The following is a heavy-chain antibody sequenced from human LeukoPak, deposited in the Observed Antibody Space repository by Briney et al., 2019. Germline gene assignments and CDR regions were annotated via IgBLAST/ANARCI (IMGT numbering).Heavy chain of an antibody. J-gene: IGHJ4*02. D-gene: IGHD3-10*01. V-gene: IGHV1-2*02. Sequence: ASVKVSCKASGYTFTGYYMHWVRQAPGQGLEWMGWINPNSGGTNYAQKFQGRVTMTRDTSISTAYMELSRLRSDDTAVYYCARDFEITMVRGVIITQIDYRGQGTLVTVSS. CDR2: INPNSGGT. CDR3: ARDFEITMVRGVIITQIDY. CDR1: GYTFTGYY.